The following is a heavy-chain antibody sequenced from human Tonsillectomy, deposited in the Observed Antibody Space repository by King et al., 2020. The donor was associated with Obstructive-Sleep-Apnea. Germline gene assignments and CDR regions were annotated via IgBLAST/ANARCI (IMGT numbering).Heavy chain of an antibody. Sequence: VQLVESGGGLVKPGGSLRLSCGASEFTFESYTMNWVRQVPGSGLEWVSSISGISSYIHYADSVKGRFTISRDNAKQSLYLQMSSLRAEDTAVYYCARARGGVGGTGLGPFDYWGQGTLVTVSS. D-gene: IGHD1-26*01. V-gene: IGHV3-21*01. CDR3: ARARGGVGGTGLGPFDY. CDR1: EFTFESYT. J-gene: IGHJ4*02. CDR2: ISGISSYI.